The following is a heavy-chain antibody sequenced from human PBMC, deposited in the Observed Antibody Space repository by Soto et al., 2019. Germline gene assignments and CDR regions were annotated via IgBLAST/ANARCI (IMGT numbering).Heavy chain of an antibody. Sequence: GGSLRLSCAASGFTFSSYAMHWVRQAPGKGLEYVSAISSNGGSTYYVNSVKGRFTISRDNSKNTLYLQMGSLRAEDMAVYYCARALGYAFDIWGQGTMVTV. CDR2: ISSNGGST. V-gene: IGHV3-64*01. D-gene: IGHD7-27*01. CDR3: ARALGYAFDI. CDR1: GFTFSSYA. J-gene: IGHJ3*02.